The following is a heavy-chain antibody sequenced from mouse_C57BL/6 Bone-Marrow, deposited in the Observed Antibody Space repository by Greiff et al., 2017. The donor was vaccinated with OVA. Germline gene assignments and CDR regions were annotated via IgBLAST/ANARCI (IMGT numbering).Heavy chain of an antibody. CDR1: GYTFTSYW. D-gene: IGHD1-1*01. CDR2: IYPGSGST. Sequence: QVQLQQPGAELVKPGASVKMSCKASGYTFTSYWITWVKQRPGQGLEWIGDIYPGSGSTNYNEKFKSKATLTVDTSSSTAYMQLSSLTSEDSAVYYCAKGKRYYYGSRGMDYWGQGTSVTVSS. V-gene: IGHV1-55*01. CDR3: AKGKRYYYGSRGMDY. J-gene: IGHJ4*01.